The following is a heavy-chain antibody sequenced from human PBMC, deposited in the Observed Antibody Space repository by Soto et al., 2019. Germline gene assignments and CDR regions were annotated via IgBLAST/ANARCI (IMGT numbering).Heavy chain of an antibody. D-gene: IGHD3-9*01. CDR3: ARSRDFDWLLSRDAFYI. CDR1: GYSLTSDW. CDR2: IDPSDSYT. V-gene: IGHV5-10-1*01. J-gene: IGHJ3*02. Sequence: PGESLKSSCKGSGYSLTSDWISWVRQMPGEVLGWMGRIDPSDSYTNYSRSFQGHVTISADKSISTAYLQWSSLKASDTAMYYCARSRDFDWLLSRDAFYIWGQATMVTVSS.